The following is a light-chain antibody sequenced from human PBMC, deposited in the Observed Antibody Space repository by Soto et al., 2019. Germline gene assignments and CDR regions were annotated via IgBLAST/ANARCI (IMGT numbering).Light chain of an antibody. V-gene: IGLV2-14*01. CDR1: SSDVGAYNF. CDR3: SSYSTSITPYV. Sequence: QSVLTQPASVSGSPGQSITISCTGTSSDVGAYNFVSWYQQHPGKAPKLMIYDVSNRPSGMSNRFSGSKSGNTASLTISGLQADDEADYYCSSYSTSITPYVLGTGTKVTVL. CDR2: DVS. J-gene: IGLJ1*01.